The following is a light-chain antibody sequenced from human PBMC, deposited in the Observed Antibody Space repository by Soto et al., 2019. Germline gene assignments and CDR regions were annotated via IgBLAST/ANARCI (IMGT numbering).Light chain of an antibody. V-gene: IGKV3-15*01. Sequence: VLTQSPATLSVSPGERATLSCRASHNIRSKLAWYQQKPGQAPRLLIYETSTRATGVPAKFSGGGSETEFTLTISSLQSEDVAVYYCQQYYDWYTFGQGTKVEIK. CDR2: ETS. CDR3: QQYYDWYT. CDR1: HNIRSK. J-gene: IGKJ2*01.